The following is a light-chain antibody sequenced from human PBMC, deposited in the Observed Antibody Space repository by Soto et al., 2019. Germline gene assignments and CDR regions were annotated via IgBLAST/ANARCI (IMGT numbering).Light chain of an antibody. CDR3: QQYNNWPLT. J-gene: IGKJ1*01. Sequence: EKVMTQSPATLSVSPGERATLSGRASQSVNSNVAWYQQRPGQAPRLLIYGASIRATGIPARFSGSGSGTEFTLSISSLQSEDFAFYYCQQYNNWPLTFGQGTKVDIK. CDR2: GAS. CDR1: QSVNSN. V-gene: IGKV3-15*01.